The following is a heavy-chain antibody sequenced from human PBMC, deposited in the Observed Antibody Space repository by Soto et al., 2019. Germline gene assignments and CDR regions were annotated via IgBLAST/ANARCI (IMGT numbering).Heavy chain of an antibody. Sequence: QITLKESGPTLGKPTQTLTLTCTFSGFSLSTSGVGVGWIRQPPGKALEWLALINWDDDKRYSPSLKSRLTVTMNTSKDQVVLTMTNMDPVDTATYYCAHRTALRYCDWLPDYWGQGTLVTVSS. CDR1: GFSLSTSGVG. CDR2: INWDDDK. J-gene: IGHJ4*02. V-gene: IGHV2-5*02. CDR3: AHRTALRYCDWLPDY. D-gene: IGHD3-9*01.